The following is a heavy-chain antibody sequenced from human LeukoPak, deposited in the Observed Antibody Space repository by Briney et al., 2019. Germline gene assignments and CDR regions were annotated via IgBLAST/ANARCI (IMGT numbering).Heavy chain of an antibody. V-gene: IGHV3-23*01. D-gene: IGHD3-22*01. CDR2: ISGGGDTT. CDR1: GFAFSNNG. CDR3: AKTNGYYDY. J-gene: IGHJ4*02. Sequence: GGSLRLSCAASGFAFSNNGMSWVRQSPGRGLEWVSGISGGGDTTYYAESVKGRFTISRDNSKNSLFLQMNSLTAEDTAVYYCAKTNGYYDYWGQGTLVAVSS.